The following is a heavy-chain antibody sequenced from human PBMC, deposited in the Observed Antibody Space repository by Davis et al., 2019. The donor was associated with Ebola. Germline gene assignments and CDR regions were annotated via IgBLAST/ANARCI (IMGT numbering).Heavy chain of an antibody. D-gene: IGHD6-25*01. V-gene: IGHV3-7*01. CDR1: GFTFSSYW. J-gene: IGHJ5*02. CDR2: IKEDGSEK. CDR3: MSLSGGS. Sequence: GESLKISCAASGFTFSSYWMSWVRQAPGKGLEWVANIKEDGSEKYYVDSVKGRFTISRDNAKNSLYLQMNSLRAEDTAVYYCMSLSGGSWGQGTLVTVSS.